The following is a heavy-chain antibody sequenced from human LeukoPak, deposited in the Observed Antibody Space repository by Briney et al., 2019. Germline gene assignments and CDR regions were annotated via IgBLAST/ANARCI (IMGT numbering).Heavy chain of an antibody. CDR2: IKQDGSEK. D-gene: IGHD4-11*01. J-gene: IGHJ6*03. Sequence: PGGSLRLSCAASGFTFSSYWMSWVRQAPGKGLEWVANIKQDGSEKYYVDSVKGRFTISRDNAKNSLYLQMNSLRAEDTAVYYCARIQLTTYYYYMDVWGKGTTVTVSS. CDR1: GFTFSSYW. V-gene: IGHV3-7*01. CDR3: ARIQLTTYYYYMDV.